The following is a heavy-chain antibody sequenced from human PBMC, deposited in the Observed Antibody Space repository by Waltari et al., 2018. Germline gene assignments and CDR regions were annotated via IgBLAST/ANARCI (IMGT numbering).Heavy chain of an antibody. J-gene: IGHJ4*02. CDR1: GFTFSSDW. V-gene: IGHV3-7*01. CDR3: ARAPRGSIDY. CDR2: IKQDGSEK. D-gene: IGHD2-2*01. Sequence: EVQLVESGGGLVQPGGSLRLSCAASGFTFSSDWMSGVRQAPGKGLEWVANIKQDGSEKYYVDSVKGRFTISRDNAKNSLYLQMNSLRAEDTAVYYCARAPRGSIDYWGQGTLVTVSS.